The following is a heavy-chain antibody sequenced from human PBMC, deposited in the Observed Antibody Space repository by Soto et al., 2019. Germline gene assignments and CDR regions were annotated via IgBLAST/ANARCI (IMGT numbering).Heavy chain of an antibody. CDR2: ISDGGDLT. CDR3: ARRAFGGSRSFDL. V-gene: IGHV3-23*01. D-gene: IGHD6-25*01. CDR1: GFAFSSHP. J-gene: IGHJ3*01. Sequence: GGSLRLSCAASGFAFSSHPMSWVRQAPERGLEWVSGISDGGDLTYNADSVKGRFTISRDNSKNILFLQMNSLRAEDTALYYCARRAFGGSRSFDLWGQGTMVTV.